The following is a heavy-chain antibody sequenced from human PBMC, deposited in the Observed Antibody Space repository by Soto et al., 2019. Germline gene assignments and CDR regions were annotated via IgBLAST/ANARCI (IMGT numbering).Heavy chain of an antibody. D-gene: IGHD3-22*01. Sequence: SETLSLTCTVSGGSINNYYWSWIRQTPGKGLEWIGYIYYSGTTSYNPSLKSRVTISVDTSKNHFPLKLSSVTAADTAVYYCARVAYDTSAYYPSYFDNWGQGTLVTVSS. CDR3: ARVAYDTSAYYPSYFDN. CDR2: IYYSGTT. V-gene: IGHV4-59*01. J-gene: IGHJ4*02. CDR1: GGSINNYY.